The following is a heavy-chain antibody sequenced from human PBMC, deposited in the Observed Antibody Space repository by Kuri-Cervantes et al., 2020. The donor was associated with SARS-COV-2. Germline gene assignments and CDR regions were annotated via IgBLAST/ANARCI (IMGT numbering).Heavy chain of an antibody. J-gene: IGHJ4*02. CDR1: GASISNGSYY. V-gene: IGHV4-61*02. D-gene: IGHD5-18*01. CDR3: ARDVVHTYGWRAFDY. CDR2: FYTTERI. Sequence: SCTVSGASISNGSYYWSWIRQPAGKGLEWIGRFYTTERINYNPSLKSRVTISVDTSKNQFSLRLTSATAADTAVYYCARDVVHTYGWRAFDYWGQGSLVTVSS.